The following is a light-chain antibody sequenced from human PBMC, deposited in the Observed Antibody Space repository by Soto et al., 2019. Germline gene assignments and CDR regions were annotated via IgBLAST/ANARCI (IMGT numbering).Light chain of an antibody. V-gene: IGKV1-12*01. Sequence: EIQVTQSPSSLSASVGDRVTITCRASQNIDNQLAWYQQQPGKAPKLLIYDASNLRSGVPSRFSGSGSGTDFTLTISSLQPEDFATYYCEQVCSFPIAYGQGTLLEI. CDR3: EQVCSFPIA. CDR1: QNIDNQ. J-gene: IGKJ5*01. CDR2: DAS.